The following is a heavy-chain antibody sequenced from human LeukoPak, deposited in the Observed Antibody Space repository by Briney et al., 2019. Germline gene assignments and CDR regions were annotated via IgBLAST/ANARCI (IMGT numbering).Heavy chain of an antibody. CDR1: GYTFTSYY. V-gene: IGHV1-46*01. CDR3: ARGGIVGATSDAFDI. D-gene: IGHD1-26*01. Sequence: PGASVKVSCKASGYTFTSYYMHWVRQAPGQGLEWMGIINPSGGSTSYAQKFQGRVTMTRDMSTSTVYMELSSLRSEDTALYYCARGGIVGATSDAFDIWGQGKMVTVSS. CDR2: INPSGGST. J-gene: IGHJ3*02.